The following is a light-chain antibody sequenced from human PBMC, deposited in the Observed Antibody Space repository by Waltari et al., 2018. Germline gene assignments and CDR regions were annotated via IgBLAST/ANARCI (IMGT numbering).Light chain of an antibody. CDR1: SSDVGDHNY. V-gene: IGLV2-14*03. J-gene: IGLJ2*01. CDR2: DVT. CDR3: STYTTGVV. Sequence: QSALTQPASVTGSPGQSITISCTGSSSDVGDHNYVSWYQQHPGKVPKLLVFDVTHRPSGFSDRFSGSKSGNTASLTISGLQAEDEGDYYCSTYTTGVVFGGGTKLTVL.